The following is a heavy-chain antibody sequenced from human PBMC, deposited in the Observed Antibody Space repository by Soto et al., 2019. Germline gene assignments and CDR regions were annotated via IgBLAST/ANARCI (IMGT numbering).Heavy chain of an antibody. V-gene: IGHV1-46*04. CDR2: INPSGGST. J-gene: IGHJ6*02. CDR3: GRVSSGGGGYSYGYYYYYGMDV. CDR1: GYTFTSYY. Sequence: QVQLVQSGAEVKKPGASVKVSCKASGYTFTSYYMHWVRQAPGQGLEWMGIINPSGGSTSYAQKWQGRVPMTGATPTSTVYMELGSRRSEGTAVYYCGRVSSGGGGYSYGYYYYYGMDVWGQGTTVTVSS. D-gene: IGHD5-18*01.